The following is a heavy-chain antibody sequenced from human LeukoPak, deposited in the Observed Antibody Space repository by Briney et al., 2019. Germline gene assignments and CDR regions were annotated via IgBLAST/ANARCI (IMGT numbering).Heavy chain of an antibody. D-gene: IGHD6-13*01. J-gene: IGHJ6*03. Sequence: SETLSLTCAVYGGSFSGYYWSWIRQPPGKGLEWIGEINHSGSTNYNPSLKSRVTISVDTSKNQFSLKLSSVTAADTAAYYCARGPPYSSSWYYYYYYYMDVWGKGTTVTVSS. CDR1: GGSFSGYY. CDR3: ARGPPYSSSWYYYYYYYMDV. CDR2: INHSGST. V-gene: IGHV4-34*01.